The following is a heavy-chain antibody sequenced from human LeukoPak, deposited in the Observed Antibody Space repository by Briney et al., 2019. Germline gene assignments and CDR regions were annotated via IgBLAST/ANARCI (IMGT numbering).Heavy chain of an antibody. J-gene: IGHJ5*02. D-gene: IGHD3-10*02. CDR2: IKQDGSEK. Sequence: PGGSLRLSCAASGFTFSSYSMNWVRQAPGKGLEWVANIKQDGSEKYYVDSVKGRFTISRDNAKNSLYLQMNSLRAEDTAVYYCARDLGSGSYYESPRFDPWGQGTLVTVSS. CDR1: GFTFSSYS. CDR3: ARDLGSGSYYESPRFDP. V-gene: IGHV3-7*01.